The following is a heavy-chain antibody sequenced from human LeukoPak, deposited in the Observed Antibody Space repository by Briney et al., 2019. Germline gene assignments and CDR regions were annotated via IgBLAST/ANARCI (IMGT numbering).Heavy chain of an antibody. CDR3: ARGSNDYYMDV. Sequence: SETLSLTCAVYGGSFSGYYWSWIRQPPGKGLEWIGEINHSGSTNYNPSLKSRVTISVDTSKNQFSLKLSSVTAADTAVYYCARGSNDYYMDVWGKGTTVTVSS. D-gene: IGHD1-1*01. J-gene: IGHJ6*03. CDR1: GGSFSGYY. V-gene: IGHV4-34*01. CDR2: INHSGST.